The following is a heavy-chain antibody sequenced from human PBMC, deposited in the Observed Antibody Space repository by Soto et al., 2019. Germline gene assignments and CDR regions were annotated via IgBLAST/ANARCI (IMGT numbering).Heavy chain of an antibody. D-gene: IGHD3-16*02. V-gene: IGHV3-64D*08. CDR3: VKDPTSLGELSFAGAFDI. Sequence: GGSLRLSCSASGFTFSSYAMHWVRQAPGKGLEYVSAISSNGGSTYYADSVKGRFTISRDNSKNTLYLQMSSLRAEDTAVYYCVKDPTSLGELSFAGAFDIWGQGTMVTVSS. CDR1: GFTFSSYA. CDR2: ISSNGGST. J-gene: IGHJ3*02.